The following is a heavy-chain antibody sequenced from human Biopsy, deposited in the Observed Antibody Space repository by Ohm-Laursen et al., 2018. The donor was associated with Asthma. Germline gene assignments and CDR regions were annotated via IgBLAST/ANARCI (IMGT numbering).Heavy chain of an antibody. Sequence: SSVKVSCKSLGGTFNTYVVGWVRQAPGQGLEWMGGINSVFGTTTYPQKFQDRVTITADDSTSTVYMELSSLRSEGAAVYYCARKAGSCISRTCYSLDFWGQGTLVTVSS. CDR3: ARKAGSCISRTCYSLDF. J-gene: IGHJ4*02. CDR1: GGTFNTYV. CDR2: INSVFGTT. V-gene: IGHV1-69*01. D-gene: IGHD2-2*01.